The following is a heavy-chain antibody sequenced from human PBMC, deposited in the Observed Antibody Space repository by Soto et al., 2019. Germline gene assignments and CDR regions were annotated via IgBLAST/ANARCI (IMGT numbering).Heavy chain of an antibody. D-gene: IGHD3-10*01. CDR2: INPSGGYT. J-gene: IGHJ4*02. Sequence: ASVKVSCKASGYTFSSYYMNWVRQAPGQRLEWLGIINPSGGYTTYSQKFQGRVTITSDTSTSTAYMELSSLRSEDTAVYYCARGLGGARTYFDYWGQGTLVTVSS. CDR3: ARGLGGARTYFDY. CDR1: GYTFSSYY. V-gene: IGHV1-46*01.